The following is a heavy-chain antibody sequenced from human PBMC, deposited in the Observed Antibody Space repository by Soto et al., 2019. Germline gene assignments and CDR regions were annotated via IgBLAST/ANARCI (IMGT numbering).Heavy chain of an antibody. CDR1: GGSISSSSYY. CDR2: IYYSGST. CDR3: ARQPYCSSTSCYPFCNWFDP. V-gene: IGHV4-39*01. J-gene: IGHJ5*02. Sequence: QLQLQESGPGLVKPSETLSLTCTVSGGSISSSSYYWGWIRQPPGKGLEWIGSIYYSGSTYYNPSRVSRVTISVDTSKNQFSLKLSSVTAADTAVYYCARQPYCSSTSCYPFCNWFDPWGQGTLVTVSS. D-gene: IGHD2-2*01.